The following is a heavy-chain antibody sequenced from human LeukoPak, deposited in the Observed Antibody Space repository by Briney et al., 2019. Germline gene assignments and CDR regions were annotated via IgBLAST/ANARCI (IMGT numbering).Heavy chain of an antibody. J-gene: IGHJ5*02. D-gene: IGHD1-14*01. CDR2: IRSKAYGGTT. Sequence: GGSLRLSCAASGFTFSDYYMSWIRQAPGKGLEWVGFIRSKAYGGTTEYAASVKGRFTISRDDSKSIAYLQMNSLKTEDTAVYYCTRDPDAAGPWGQGTLVTVSS. V-gene: IGHV3-49*03. CDR1: GFTFSDYY. CDR3: TRDPDAAGP.